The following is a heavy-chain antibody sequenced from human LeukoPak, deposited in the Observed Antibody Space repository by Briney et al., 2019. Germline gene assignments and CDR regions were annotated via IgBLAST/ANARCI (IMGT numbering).Heavy chain of an antibody. Sequence: GGSLRLSCAASGFTFSNYGMQWVRQTPGKGLEWVALIRYDGSNKYYADSVKGRFTISRDNSKNILYLQMNSLRAEDTAVYYCAKAGYLSSGDFVDYWGQGTLVTVSS. J-gene: IGHJ4*02. CDR2: IRYDGSNK. CDR3: AKAGYLSSGDFVDY. CDR1: GFTFSNYG. V-gene: IGHV3-30*02. D-gene: IGHD2-21*01.